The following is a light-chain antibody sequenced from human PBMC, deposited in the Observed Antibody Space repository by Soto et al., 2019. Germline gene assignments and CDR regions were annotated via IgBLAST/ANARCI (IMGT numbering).Light chain of an antibody. CDR1: QSVSSSY. V-gene: IGKV3-20*01. CDR2: GAS. Sequence: EIVLTQSPGTLSLSPGERATLSCRASQSVSSSYLAWYQQKPGQAPRLLIYGASSRATGIPDRFSGSGSGTDFALTSSRLEPEDFAVYYCQQYVSSPRVTFGGGTKVEIK. CDR3: QQYVSSPRVT. J-gene: IGKJ4*01.